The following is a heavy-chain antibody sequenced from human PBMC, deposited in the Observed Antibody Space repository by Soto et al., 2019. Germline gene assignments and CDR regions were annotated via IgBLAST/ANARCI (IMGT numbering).Heavy chain of an antibody. CDR3: ARANANDKKIYYYYSWAV. CDR2: MNPNSGNT. CDR1: GYTFTSYD. J-gene: IGHJ6*03. Sequence: QVQLVQSGAEVKKPGASVKVSCKASGYTFTSYDINWVRQATGQGLEWMGWMNPNSGNTGYAQKFQGRVTMTRNTSKSTSKMELSSLRSEDTAVYYGARANANDKKIYYYYSWAVGGKGPTVTVP. V-gene: IGHV1-8*01. D-gene: IGHD3-22*01.